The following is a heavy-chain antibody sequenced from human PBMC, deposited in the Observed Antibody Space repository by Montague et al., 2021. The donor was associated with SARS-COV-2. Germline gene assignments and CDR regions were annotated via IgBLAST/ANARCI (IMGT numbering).Heavy chain of an antibody. CDR3: ARDFDY. CDR2: MYYSGST. V-gene: IGHV4-59*13. Sequence: SETLSLTCTVSGGSISSYCWNWIRQPPGKGLEWIGYMYYSGSTNYNPSLKSRITLSVDTSKNQISLKLSSVTAADTAVYYCARDFDYWGQGTLVTVSS. CDR1: GGSISSYC. J-gene: IGHJ4*02.